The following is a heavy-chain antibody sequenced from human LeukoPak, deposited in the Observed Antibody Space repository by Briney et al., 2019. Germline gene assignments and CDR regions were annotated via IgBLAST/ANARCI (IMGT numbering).Heavy chain of an antibody. J-gene: IGHJ3*02. V-gene: IGHV1-3*01. D-gene: IGHD2-2*01. CDR3: AREGCSSTSCYAGSLDI. Sequence: ASVKVSFKASGYTFTSYAMHWVRQAPGQRLEWVGWINASNGNTKYSQKFQGRVTITRDTSASTAYMELSSLRSEDTAVYYCAREGCSSTSCYAGSLDIWGQGTMVTVSS. CDR1: GYTFTSYA. CDR2: INASNGNT.